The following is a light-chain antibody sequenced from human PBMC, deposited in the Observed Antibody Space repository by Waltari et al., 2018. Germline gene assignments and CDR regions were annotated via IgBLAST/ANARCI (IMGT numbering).Light chain of an antibody. V-gene: IGKV3-15*01. CDR3: QQYNTWPS. CDR2: AAS. Sequence: EIVMTQSPATLSVSPGERATLSCRASQNISTHLVWYQHNPGQAPRLRIYAASTRATGTPARFSGHGSGTEFTLTISSLQSEDFALYYCQQYNTWPSFGPGTKVDIK. CDR1: QNISTH. J-gene: IGKJ3*01.